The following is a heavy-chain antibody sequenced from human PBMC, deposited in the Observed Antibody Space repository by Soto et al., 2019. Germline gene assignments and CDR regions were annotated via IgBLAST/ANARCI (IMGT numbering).Heavy chain of an antibody. V-gene: IGHV4-31*03. CDR2: TYYSGST. CDR3: ARASSVATHFDY. Sequence: QVQLQESGPGLVKPSQTLTLTCTVSGGSISSGRYYWSWIRQHPGKGLEWIGYTYYSGSTYYNPSLKSRVTISVDTSKNQFSLKLSSVAAADTAVYYCARASSVATHFDYWGQGTLVTVSS. J-gene: IGHJ4*02. CDR1: GGSISSGRYY. D-gene: IGHD5-12*01.